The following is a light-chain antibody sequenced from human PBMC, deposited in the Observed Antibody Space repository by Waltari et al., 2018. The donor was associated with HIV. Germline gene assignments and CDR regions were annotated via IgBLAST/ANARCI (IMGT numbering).Light chain of an antibody. J-gene: IGKJ2*01. V-gene: IGKV4-1*01. CDR1: QTTLYSANNKIY. CDR3: HQYYSSPHT. Sequence: DIVMTQSPDSLTVSLGERATINCGSSQTTLYSANNKIYVDWYQEKPGQHPKLLIYWASAREAGVPDRVSGSGSGTHVTLSISSLQAEDVGIYYCHQYYSSPHTFGQGTNLEI. CDR2: WAS.